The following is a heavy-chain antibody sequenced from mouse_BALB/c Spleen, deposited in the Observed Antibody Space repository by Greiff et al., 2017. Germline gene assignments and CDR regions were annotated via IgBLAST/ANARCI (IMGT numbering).Heavy chain of an antibody. J-gene: IGHJ2*01. Sequence: EVKLVESGGGLVQPGGSLKLSCAASGFTFISYTMSWVRQTPEKRLEWVAYISNGGSTYYPDSVKGRFTISRDNARNILYLQMSSLRSEDTAMYYCARGSGELRENFDYWGQGTTLTVSS. CDR3: ARGSGELRENFDY. CDR1: GFTFISYT. CDR2: ISNGGST. V-gene: IGHV5-6-5*01. D-gene: IGHD1-1*01.